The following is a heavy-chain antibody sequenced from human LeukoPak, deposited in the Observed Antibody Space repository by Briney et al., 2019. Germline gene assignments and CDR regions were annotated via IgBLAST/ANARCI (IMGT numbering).Heavy chain of an antibody. CDR1: GYRFTKYW. V-gene: IGHV5-51*01. CDR2: IYPGDSDT. Sequence: GESLKISCKGSGYRFTKYWIGWVRQMPGRGLEWMGIIYPGDSDTRYSPSFQGQVTISADKSISTAYLQWSSLKASDTAMYYCARSSYDSSGYRLDALDIWGQGTMVTVSS. D-gene: IGHD3-22*01. CDR3: ARSSYDSSGYRLDALDI. J-gene: IGHJ3*02.